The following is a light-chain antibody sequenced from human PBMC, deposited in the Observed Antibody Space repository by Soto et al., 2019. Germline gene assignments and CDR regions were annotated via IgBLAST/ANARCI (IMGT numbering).Light chain of an antibody. V-gene: IGLV2-14*03. J-gene: IGLJ2*01. CDR3: SSFATSDTPMV. CDR1: RSDVGGYNH. Sequence: QSALTQPASVSGSPGQSITISCTGTRSDVGGYNHVSWYQQHPGEAPKLMIYDVSSRPSGVSNRFSGSKAADTASLTISGLQAEDEADYYCSSFATSDTPMVFGGGTQLTVL. CDR2: DVS.